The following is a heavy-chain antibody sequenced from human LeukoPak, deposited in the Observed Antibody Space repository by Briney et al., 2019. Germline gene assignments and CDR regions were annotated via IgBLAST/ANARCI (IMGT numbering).Heavy chain of an antibody. Sequence: ASVKVSCKASGYTFTSYCISRVRQPPGQGLGWRGWISAYNGNTNYAQPLQGRVTLTTDTYTSTAYMPLPSLRYADTPGYYCARDRGRIAAAGTDYWGQGTLVTVSS. CDR3: ARDRGRIAAAGTDY. CDR1: GYTFTSYC. CDR2: ISAYNGNT. J-gene: IGHJ4*02. D-gene: IGHD6-13*01. V-gene: IGHV1-18*01.